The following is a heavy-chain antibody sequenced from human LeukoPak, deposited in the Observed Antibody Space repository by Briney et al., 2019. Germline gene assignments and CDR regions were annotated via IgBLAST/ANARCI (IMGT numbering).Heavy chain of an antibody. V-gene: IGHV4-59*01. CDR1: GGSISSYY. J-gene: IGHJ4*02. CDR3: ARAAKYSSSWYGGFDY. D-gene: IGHD6-13*01. CDR2: IYYSGST. Sequence: SETLSLTCLVSGGSISSYYWSWIRQPPGKGLEWIGYIYYSGSTNYNPSLKSRVTISVDTSKNQFSLKLSSVTAADTAVYYCARAAKYSSSWYGGFDYWGQGTLVTVSS.